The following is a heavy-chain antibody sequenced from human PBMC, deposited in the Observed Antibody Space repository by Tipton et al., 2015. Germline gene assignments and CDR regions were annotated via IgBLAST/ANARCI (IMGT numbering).Heavy chain of an antibody. CDR2: IYYTGTT. J-gene: IGHJ4*02. Sequence: TLSLTCTVSGGSISSGNYYWTWIRQPPGKGLEWIGYIYYTGTTYYNPSLKSRLSMSLDTSKNQFSLKLSSVTAADTAIYYCAREGGYKYGRGDYCDYWGQGILVTVSS. D-gene: IGHD5-18*01. CDR1: GGSISSGNYY. V-gene: IGHV4-30-4*01. CDR3: AREGGYKYGRGDYCDY.